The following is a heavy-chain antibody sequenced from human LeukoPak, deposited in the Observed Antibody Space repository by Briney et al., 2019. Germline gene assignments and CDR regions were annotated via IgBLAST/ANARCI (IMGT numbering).Heavy chain of an antibody. CDR3: ARASSMVRGLIYYGMDV. Sequence: GGSLRLSCAASGFTFNSYWMSWVRQAPGKGLEWVAIIKQDGSEKYYVDTLRGRFTISRDNAKNSVYLQMNSLRAEDMAVYYCARASSMVRGLIYYGMDVWGRGTTVTVSS. D-gene: IGHD3-10*01. CDR1: GFTFNSYW. CDR2: IKQDGSEK. V-gene: IGHV3-7*01. J-gene: IGHJ6*02.